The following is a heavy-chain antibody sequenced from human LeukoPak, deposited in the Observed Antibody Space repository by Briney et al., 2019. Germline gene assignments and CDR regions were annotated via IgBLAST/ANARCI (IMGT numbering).Heavy chain of an antibody. CDR3: AKGRLEPLYFDF. Sequence: GSLRLSCAASGFTFSTYAMSWVRQAPGKGLEWVSAISGSGGTTYYADSVKGRFTISRDTSKNTLYLQMNSLRAEDTAVYYCAKGRLEPLYFDFWGQGTLVTVSS. CDR2: ISGSGGTT. V-gene: IGHV3-23*01. CDR1: GFTFSTYA. J-gene: IGHJ4*02. D-gene: IGHD1-1*01.